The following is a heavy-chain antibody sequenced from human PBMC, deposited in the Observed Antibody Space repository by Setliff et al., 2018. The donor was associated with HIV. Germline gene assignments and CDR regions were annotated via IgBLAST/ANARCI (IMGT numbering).Heavy chain of an antibody. CDR3: AKGAGFYGDYTFDY. CDR1: GASISSHY. Sequence: LSLTCTVSGASISSHYWSWIRQSPGRELEWIGYIYSAGSTNYNPSLQSRVSISMDAPKNKFSLKVTSVTSADTAVYYCAKGAGFYGDYTFDYWGQGHLVTVSS. CDR2: IYSAGST. D-gene: IGHD4-17*01. J-gene: IGHJ4*02. V-gene: IGHV4-59*11.